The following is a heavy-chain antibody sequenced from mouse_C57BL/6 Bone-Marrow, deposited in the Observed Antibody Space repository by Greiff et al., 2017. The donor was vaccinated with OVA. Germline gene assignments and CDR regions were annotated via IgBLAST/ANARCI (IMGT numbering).Heavy chain of an antibody. V-gene: IGHV2-2*01. CDR2: IWSGGST. D-gene: IGHD1-1*01. J-gene: IGHJ4*01. CDR3: ARLPLYYYGSSY. Sequence: VQVVESGPGLVQPSQSLSITCTVSGFSLTSYGVHWVRQSPGKGLEWLGVIWSGGSTDYNAAFISRLSISKDNSKSQVFFKMNSLQADDTAIYYCARLPLYYYGSSYWGQGTSVTVSS. CDR1: GFSLTSYG.